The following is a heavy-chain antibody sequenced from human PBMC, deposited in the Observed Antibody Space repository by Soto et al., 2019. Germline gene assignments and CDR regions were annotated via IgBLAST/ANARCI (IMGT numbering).Heavy chain of an antibody. V-gene: IGHV3-30*18. Sequence: GVSLRLSCAASGFNFSSYGMHWVRQAPGKGLEWVAVISYDGSNKYYADSVKGRFTISRDNSKNTLYLQMNSLRAEDTAVYYCAKDRFVGPYYYDRSGVLDYWGQGNLVTVSS. CDR1: GFNFSSYG. CDR3: AKDRFVGPYYYDRSGVLDY. D-gene: IGHD3-22*01. CDR2: ISYDGSNK. J-gene: IGHJ4*02.